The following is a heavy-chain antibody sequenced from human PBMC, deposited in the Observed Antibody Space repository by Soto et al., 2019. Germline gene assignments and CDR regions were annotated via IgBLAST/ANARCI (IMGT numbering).Heavy chain of an antibody. Sequence: QVQLVESGGGVVQPGGSLRLSCAASGFSLSDYAMHWVRQAPGKGLEWVASVSYDESNKYYTESVKGRFSISRDTSKNTLSLQMDTLRPDDTAVYYCARDRPLPYTSGWDFVMLDQWGQGTLVTVS. J-gene: IGHJ4*02. CDR3: ARDRPLPYTSGWDFVMLDQ. V-gene: IGHV3-30-3*01. D-gene: IGHD6-19*01. CDR1: GFSLSDYA. CDR2: VSYDESNK.